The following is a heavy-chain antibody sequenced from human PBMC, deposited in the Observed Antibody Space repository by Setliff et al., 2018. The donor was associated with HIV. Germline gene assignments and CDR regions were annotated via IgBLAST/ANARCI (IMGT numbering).Heavy chain of an antibody. Sequence: PSETLSLTCTVSGGSISNTNFYWGWIRQPPGKGLEWIGNIFYSGTTNHNPSLKSRVTISVDTSKNQFSLKLSSVTAADTAVYYCARRLTTDYFDYWGQGTLVTVSS. CDR3: ARRLTTDYFDY. D-gene: IGHD4-4*01. CDR2: IFYSGTT. J-gene: IGHJ4*02. CDR1: GGSISNTNFY. V-gene: IGHV4-39*07.